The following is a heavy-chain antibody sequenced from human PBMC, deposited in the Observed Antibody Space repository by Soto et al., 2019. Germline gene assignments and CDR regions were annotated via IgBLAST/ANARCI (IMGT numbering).Heavy chain of an antibody. J-gene: IGHJ4*02. CDR1: GGSITRRSYY. Sequence: SDTLSLTCTVSGGSITRRSYYWSWIRQPPGKGLEWIGSIYYSGSTYYNPSLKSRVTISVDTSKNQFSLKLSSVTAADTAVYYCARAGAATLSDYWGQGTLVTVS. D-gene: IGHD2-15*01. CDR2: IYYSGST. CDR3: ARAGAATLSDY. V-gene: IGHV4-39*07.